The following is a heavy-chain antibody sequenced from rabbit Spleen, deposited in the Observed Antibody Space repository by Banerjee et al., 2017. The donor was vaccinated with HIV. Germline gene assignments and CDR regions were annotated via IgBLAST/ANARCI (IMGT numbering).Heavy chain of an antibody. CDR1: GFDFSVYG. Sequence: QERLVESGGGLVQPGGSLKLSCKASGFDFSVYGLSWVRQAPGKGLEWIACIDVVKSGSTYYASWAKGRFTISKTSSTTVTLQMTSLTAADTATYFCARDSAGREDFNLWGQGTLVTVS. CDR2: IDVVKSGST. J-gene: IGHJ4*01. D-gene: IGHD4-2*01. CDR3: ARDSAGREDFNL. V-gene: IGHV1S45*01.